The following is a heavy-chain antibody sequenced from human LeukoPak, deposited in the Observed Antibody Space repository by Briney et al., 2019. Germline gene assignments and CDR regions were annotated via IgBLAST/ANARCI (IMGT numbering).Heavy chain of an antibody. CDR1: GFTFSSYG. CDR3: AKSGIASAGQRGYFDY. CDR2: MSNDGSNK. Sequence: GGSLRLSCAASGFTFSSYGMHWVRQAPGKGLEWVAVMSNDGSNKYYADSVKGRFTISRDNSKNTLYLQMNSLRAEDTAIYYCAKSGIASAGQRGYFDYWGQGTLVTVSS. J-gene: IGHJ4*02. D-gene: IGHD6-13*01. V-gene: IGHV3-30*18.